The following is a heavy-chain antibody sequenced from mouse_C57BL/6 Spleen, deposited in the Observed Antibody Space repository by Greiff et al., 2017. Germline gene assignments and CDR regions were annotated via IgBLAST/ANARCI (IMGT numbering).Heavy chain of an antibody. J-gene: IGHJ2*01. V-gene: IGHV5-16*01. D-gene: IGHD2-2*01. CDR3: ARAEVTTGYYFDY. CDR1: GFTFSDYY. CDR2: ITSDGSST. Sequence: EVKLVESEGGLVQPGSSMKLSCTASGFTFSDYYMAWVRQVPEKGLEWVANITSDGSSTYSVDSLKSRFIISRDNAKHILYLQMSSLKSEATATYYCARAEVTTGYYFDYWGQGTTLRVSS.